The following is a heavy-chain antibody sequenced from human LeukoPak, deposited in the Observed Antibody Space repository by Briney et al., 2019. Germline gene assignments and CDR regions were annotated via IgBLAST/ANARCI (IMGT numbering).Heavy chain of an antibody. CDR3: ASSTITATLDY. Sequence: PGGSLRLSCAASGFTFSSYGMHWVRQAPGKGLEWVAVIWYDGSNKYYADSVKGRFTISRDNSKNTLYLQMNSRRAEDTAVYYCASSTITATLDYWGQGTLVTVSS. CDR2: IWYDGSNK. J-gene: IGHJ4*02. D-gene: IGHD5-24*01. CDR1: GFTFSSYG. V-gene: IGHV3-33*08.